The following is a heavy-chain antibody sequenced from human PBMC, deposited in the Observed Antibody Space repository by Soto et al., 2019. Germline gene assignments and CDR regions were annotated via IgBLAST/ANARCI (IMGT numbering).Heavy chain of an antibody. J-gene: IGHJ4*02. D-gene: IGHD2-15*01. V-gene: IGHV3-43*01. CDR2: ISWDGGIT. Sequence: GGSLRLSCAASGFTFDDYTMHWVRQAPGKGLEWVSLISWDGGITYYADSVKGRFTISRDNSKNSLYLQMNSLRTEDTALYYCAKGGSYYYFDDGGQRTLVAVSS. CDR3: AKGGSYYYFDD. CDR1: GFTFDDYT.